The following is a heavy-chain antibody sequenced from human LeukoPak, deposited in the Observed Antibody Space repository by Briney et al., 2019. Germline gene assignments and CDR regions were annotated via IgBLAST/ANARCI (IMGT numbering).Heavy chain of an antibody. V-gene: IGHV1-2*02. CDR1: GYTFTGYY. Sequence: ASVKVSCKASGYTFTGYYMHWVRQAPGQGLEWMGWINPNSGGTNYAQKFQGRVTMTRDTSISTAYMELSRLRSDDTAVYYCAREDIVVVPAADFDPWGQGTLVTVFS. CDR3: AREDIVVVPAADFDP. CDR2: INPNSGGT. D-gene: IGHD2-2*01. J-gene: IGHJ5*02.